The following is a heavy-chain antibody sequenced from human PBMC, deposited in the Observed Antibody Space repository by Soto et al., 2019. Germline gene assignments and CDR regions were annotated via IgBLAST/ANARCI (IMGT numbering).Heavy chain of an antibody. V-gene: IGHV6-1*01. Sequence: SQTLSLTCVISGDSVSRNSVAWNWIRQSPSRGLEWLGRTYYRSKWSNDYVVSVKGRITINPDTSKNQFSLQLNSVSLEDTGIYYCARGINNALDIWAQGTMVPVSS. D-gene: IGHD3-16*01. CDR3: ARGINNALDI. CDR2: TYYRSKWSN. CDR1: GDSVSRNSVA. J-gene: IGHJ3*02.